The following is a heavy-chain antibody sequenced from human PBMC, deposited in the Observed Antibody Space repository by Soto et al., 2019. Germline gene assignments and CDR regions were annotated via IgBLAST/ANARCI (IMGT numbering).Heavy chain of an antibody. D-gene: IGHD2-2*01. CDR2: INPNSGGT. J-gene: IGHJ6*02. CDR3: ARGGYCSSTSCPNVYYYGMDV. CDR1: GYTFTGYY. V-gene: IGHV1-2*02. Sequence: PGASVKVSCKASGYTFTGYYMHWVRQAPGQGLEWMGWINPNSGGTNYAQKFQGRVTMPRDTSISTAYMELSRLRSDDTAVYYCARGGYCSSTSCPNVYYYGMDVWGQGTTVTVSS.